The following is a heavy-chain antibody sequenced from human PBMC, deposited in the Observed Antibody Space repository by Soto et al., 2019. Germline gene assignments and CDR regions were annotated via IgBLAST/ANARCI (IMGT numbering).Heavy chain of an antibody. J-gene: IGHJ6*02. Sequence: PGGSLRLSCAASGFTFSSYGMHWVRQAPGKGLEWVAVIWYDGSNKYYADSVKGRFTISRDNSKNTLYLQMNSLRAEDTAVYYCARDQSGSYYYYGMDVWGQGTTVTVSS. CDR3: ARDQSGSYYYYGMDV. CDR2: IWYDGSNK. V-gene: IGHV3-33*01. CDR1: GFTFSSYG. D-gene: IGHD1-1*01.